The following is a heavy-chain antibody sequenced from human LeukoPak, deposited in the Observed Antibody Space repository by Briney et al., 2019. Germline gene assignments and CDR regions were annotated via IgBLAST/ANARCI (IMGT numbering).Heavy chain of an antibody. V-gene: IGHV1-69*05. CDR1: GGTFNSYA. CDR3: AADGTD. Sequence: GSSVKVPCKASGGTFNSYAINWVRQAPGQGLEWMGGIIPRLGTTKYIEKFQGRITITTDESTTTAYMELTSLRSEDTAVYYCAADGTDWGQGTLVTVSS. J-gene: IGHJ4*02. CDR2: IIPRLGTT.